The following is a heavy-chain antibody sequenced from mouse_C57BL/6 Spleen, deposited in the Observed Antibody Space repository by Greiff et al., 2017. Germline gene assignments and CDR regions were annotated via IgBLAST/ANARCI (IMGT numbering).Heavy chain of an antibody. V-gene: IGHV1-55*01. CDR3: ARDGSSYGGYYFDY. CDR2: IYPGSGST. D-gene: IGHD1-1*01. Sequence: QVQLQQPGAELVKPGASVKMSCKASGYTFTSYWITGVKQRPGQGLEWIGDIYPGSGSTNYNEKFKSKATLTVDTSSSTAYMQLSSLTSEDSAVYYCARDGSSYGGYYFDYWGQGTTLTVSS. CDR1: GYTFTSYW. J-gene: IGHJ2*01.